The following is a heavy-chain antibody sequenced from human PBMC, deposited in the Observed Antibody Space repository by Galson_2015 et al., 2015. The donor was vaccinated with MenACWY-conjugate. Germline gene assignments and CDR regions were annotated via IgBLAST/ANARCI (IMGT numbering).Heavy chain of an antibody. J-gene: IGHJ4*02. CDR2: IRPDGSNT. V-gene: IGHV3-30*02. D-gene: IGHD1-14*01. CDR3: AKSANITQNVVFDS. CDR1: GFTFSHYA. Sequence: SVRLSCEASGFTFSHYAMHWVRQAPGQGLEWVAFIRPDGSNTKYAEYVQGRFAISRDNSALTVYLQMNSLRAEDTAFYYCAKSANITQNVVFDSWGQGTLVTVSS.